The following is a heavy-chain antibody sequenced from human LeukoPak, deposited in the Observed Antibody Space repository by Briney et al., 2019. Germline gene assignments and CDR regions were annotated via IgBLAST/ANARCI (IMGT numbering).Heavy chain of an antibody. CDR1: GFTFSSYG. D-gene: IGHD3-10*01. Sequence: PGRSLRLSCAASGFTFSSYGMHWVRQAPGKGLEWVAVISYDGSNKYYADSVKGRFTISRDNSKNTLYLQMNSLKTEDTAVYYCARVVVRGVIITEYYFDYWGQGTLVTVSS. J-gene: IGHJ4*02. V-gene: IGHV3-30*03. CDR3: ARVVVRGVIITEYYFDY. CDR2: ISYDGSNK.